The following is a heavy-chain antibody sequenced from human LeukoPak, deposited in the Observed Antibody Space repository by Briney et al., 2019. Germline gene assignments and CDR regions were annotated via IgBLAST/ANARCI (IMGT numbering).Heavy chain of an antibody. V-gene: IGHV4-39*02. CDR3: ARDYLGAGTVGATSGY. CDR2: IYFSGNT. J-gene: IGHJ4*02. CDR1: GGSITSSSFY. Sequence: SETLSLTCTVSGGSITSSSFYWGWVRQPPGKGLEWIGSIYFSGNTYYNPSLKSRLTISVDTSKNQFSLNLSSVTAADTAAYYCARDYLGAGTVGATSGYWGQGTLVTVSS. D-gene: IGHD1-26*01.